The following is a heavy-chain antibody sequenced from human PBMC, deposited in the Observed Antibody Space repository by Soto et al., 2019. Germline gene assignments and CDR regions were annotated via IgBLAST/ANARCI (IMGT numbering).Heavy chain of an antibody. D-gene: IGHD2-15*01. V-gene: IGHV1-46*01. J-gene: IGHJ5*02. CDR3: ATEHLGVVVVAATPTERYNWFDP. Sequence: GQGLEWMGIINPSTGTTSYAQKFQGRVTMTEDTSTNTAYMELSSLRSEDTAVYYCATEHLGVVVVAATPTERYNWFDPWGQGTLVTVSS. CDR2: INPSTGTT.